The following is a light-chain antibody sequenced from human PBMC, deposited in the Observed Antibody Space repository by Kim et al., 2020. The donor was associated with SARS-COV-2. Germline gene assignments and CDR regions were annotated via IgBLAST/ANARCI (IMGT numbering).Light chain of an antibody. V-gene: IGLV1-44*01. CDR1: GSNIGSNS. CDR3: AAWDDSLNGPV. CDR2: KIT. Sequence: GQRVTISCSGSGSNIGSNSVTWYQQLPGTAPKLLIYKITQRPSGVPDRFSGSKSGTSASLAISGLHSEDEADYYCAAWDDSLNGPVFGGGTQLTVL. J-gene: IGLJ3*02.